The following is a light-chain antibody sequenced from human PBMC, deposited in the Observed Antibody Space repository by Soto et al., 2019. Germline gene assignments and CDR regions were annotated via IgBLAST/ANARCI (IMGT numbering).Light chain of an antibody. CDR2: NSD. Sequence: VLTQPPSASGTPGQRVTISCSGSSSNVGNHFVYWYQHLPGTAPRLLIYNSDQRPSRVPGRFSGSKSGASASLAISGLRADDAGDYYCATWDDSLSGRVFGGG. CDR1: SSNVGNHF. CDR3: ATWDDSLSGRV. V-gene: IGLV1-47*02. J-gene: IGLJ3*02.